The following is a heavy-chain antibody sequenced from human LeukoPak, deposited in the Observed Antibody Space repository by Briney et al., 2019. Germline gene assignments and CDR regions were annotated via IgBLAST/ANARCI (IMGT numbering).Heavy chain of an antibody. Sequence: SETLSLTCTVSGGSISSYYWGWIRQPPGKGLEWIGSIYYSGSTYYNPSLKSRVTISVDTSKNQFSLKLSSVTAADTAVYYCARQGEGRDGYNYWLYYYYGMDVWGQGTTVTVSS. D-gene: IGHD5-24*01. J-gene: IGHJ6*02. CDR2: IYYSGST. V-gene: IGHV4-39*01. CDR3: ARQGEGRDGYNYWLYYYYGMDV. CDR1: GGSISSYY.